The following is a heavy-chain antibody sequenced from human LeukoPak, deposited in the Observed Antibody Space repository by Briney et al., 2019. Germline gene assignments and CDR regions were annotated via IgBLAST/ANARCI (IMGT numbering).Heavy chain of an antibody. CDR3: ARGLRYDFWSGYWNYFDY. V-gene: IGHV4-34*01. CDR1: GGSFSGYY. D-gene: IGHD3-3*01. CDR2: INHSGST. J-gene: IGHJ4*02. Sequence: SETLSLTCAVYGGSFSGYYWSWIRQPPGKGLEWIGEINHSGSTNYNLSLKSRVTISVDTSKHQFSLKLSSVTAADTAVYYCARGLRYDFWSGYWNYFDYWGQGTLVTVSS.